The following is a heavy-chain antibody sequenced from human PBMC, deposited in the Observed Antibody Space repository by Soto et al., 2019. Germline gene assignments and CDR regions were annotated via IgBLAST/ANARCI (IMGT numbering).Heavy chain of an antibody. V-gene: IGHV1-18*01. CDR3: ARGQGDNGYDLQIDH. Sequence: ASVKVSCKASGYTFPNYGINWVRQAPGQGLERMGWISAFNGKTIYAQRFQGKFTMTTDTSATIAYMALRSLESDDTAVYYCARGQGDNGYDLQIDHWGQGTLVTVSS. CDR2: ISAFNGKT. CDR1: GYTFPNYG. D-gene: IGHD5-12*01. J-gene: IGHJ4*02.